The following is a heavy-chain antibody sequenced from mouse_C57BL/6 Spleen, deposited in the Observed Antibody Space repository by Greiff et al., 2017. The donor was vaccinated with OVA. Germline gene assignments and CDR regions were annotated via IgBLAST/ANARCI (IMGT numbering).Heavy chain of an antibody. J-gene: IGHJ4*01. CDR1: GFTFSDYY. V-gene: IGHV5-16*01. CDR2: INYDGSST. Sequence: EVKVVESEGGLVQPGSSMKLSCTASGFTFSDYYMAWVRQVPEKGLEWVANINYDGSSTYYLDSLKSRFIISRDNAKNILYLQMSSLKSEDTATYYCARDSRAMDYWGQGTSVTVSS. CDR3: ARDSRAMDY. D-gene: IGHD1-1*01.